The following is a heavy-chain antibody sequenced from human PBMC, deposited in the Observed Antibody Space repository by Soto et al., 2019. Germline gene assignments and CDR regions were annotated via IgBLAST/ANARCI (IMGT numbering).Heavy chain of an antibody. CDR2: ISGSGGST. CDR3: ANVGGYCSGGSCYQNYYYYGMDV. D-gene: IGHD2-15*01. CDR1: GFTFSSYA. J-gene: IGHJ6*02. Sequence: PGGSLRLSCAASGFTFSSYAMSWVRQAPGKGLEWVSAISGSGGSTYYADSVKGRFTISRDNSKNTLYLQMNSLRAEDTAVYYCANVGGYCSGGSCYQNYYYYGMDVWGQGTTVTVSS. V-gene: IGHV3-23*01.